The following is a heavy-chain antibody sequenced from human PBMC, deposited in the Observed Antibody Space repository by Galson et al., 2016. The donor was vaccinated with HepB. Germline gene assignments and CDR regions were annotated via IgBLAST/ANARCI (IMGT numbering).Heavy chain of an antibody. J-gene: IGHJ4*02. CDR1: GFTFRNYA. D-gene: IGHD6-19*01. CDR3: TTWLSHHVDY. V-gene: IGHV3-23*01. Sequence: SLRLSCAASGFTFRNYALSWVRRAPGKGLEWVSHIDGPTPNTHYADSVRGRFSIYRDNSRDTLYSQMDSLTAEDSAIYYCTTWLSHHVDYWGQGTRVTVSS. CDR2: IDGPTPNT.